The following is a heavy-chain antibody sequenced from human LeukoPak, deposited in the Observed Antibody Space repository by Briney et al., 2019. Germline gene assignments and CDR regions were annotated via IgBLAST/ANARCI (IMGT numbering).Heavy chain of an antibody. CDR2: IYHSGST. Sequence: NPSGTLSLTCAVSGGSISSSNWWSWVRQPPGKGLEWIGEIYHSGSTNYNPSLKSRVTISVDKSKNQFSLKLSSVTAADTAVYYCAGYSGSWTPSIDYWGQGTLVTVSS. CDR1: GGSISSSNW. D-gene: IGHD6-13*01. CDR3: AGYSGSWTPSIDY. J-gene: IGHJ4*02. V-gene: IGHV4-4*02.